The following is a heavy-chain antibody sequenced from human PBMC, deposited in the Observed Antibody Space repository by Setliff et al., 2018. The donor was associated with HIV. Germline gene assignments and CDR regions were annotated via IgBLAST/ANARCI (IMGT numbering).Heavy chain of an antibody. Sequence: ASVKVSCKASGYTFTSYDINWVRQAAGQGLEWMGWMNPNSGNTGCAQKFQGRVTITMNTSISTAYMDLSSLRSEDTAVYYCARGSSVGWEVLRTDYWGQGTMVTVSS. CDR1: GYTFTSYD. D-gene: IGHD1-26*01. CDR3: ARGSSVGWEVLRTDY. J-gene: IGHJ4*03. CDR2: MNPNSGNT. V-gene: IGHV1-8*03.